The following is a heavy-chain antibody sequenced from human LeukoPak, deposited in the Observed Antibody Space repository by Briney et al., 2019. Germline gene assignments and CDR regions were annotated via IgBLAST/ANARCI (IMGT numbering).Heavy chain of an antibody. D-gene: IGHD1/OR15-1a*01. V-gene: IGHV3-72*01. Sequence: GGSLRLSCADSGFKFSDHYIDWGRQALGKGLEWVGRSRNKASSYTTEYAASVEGRFNNSRDVSESSLYLQMNSLRTEDPGVYYCGRIAINANNGMDVWGQGTTVTVCS. CDR1: GFKFSDHY. CDR2: SRNKASSYTT. CDR3: GRIAINANNGMDV. J-gene: IGHJ6*02.